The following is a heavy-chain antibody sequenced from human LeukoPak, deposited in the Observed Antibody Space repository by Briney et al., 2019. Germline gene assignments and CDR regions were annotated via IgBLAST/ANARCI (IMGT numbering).Heavy chain of an antibody. D-gene: IGHD6-13*01. J-gene: IGHJ5*02. CDR3: ARRGWSSSWYLVNWFDP. Sequence: PSETLSLTCAVYGGSFSGYYWSWIRQPPGKGLEWIGEINHSGSTNYNPSLQSRVTISLDTSKNQFSLKLSSVTAADTAVYYCARRGWSSSWYLVNWFDPWGQGTLVSVSS. CDR1: GGSFSGYY. CDR2: INHSGST. V-gene: IGHV4-34*01.